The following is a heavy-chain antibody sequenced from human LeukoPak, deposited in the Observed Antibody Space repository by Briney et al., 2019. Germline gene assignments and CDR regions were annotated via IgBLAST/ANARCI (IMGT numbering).Heavy chain of an antibody. CDR2: IYYSGST. D-gene: IGHD2-2*01. J-gene: IGHJ4*02. V-gene: IGHV4-39*01. CDR3: ARKKIPAGNYFDY. Sequence: SETLSLTCTVSGGSISSSGYYWGWIRQPPGKGLEWIASIYYSGSTYYNPSLKSRVTISVDTSKNQFSLKLSSVTAADTAVYYCARKKIPAGNYFDYWGQGTLVTVSS. CDR1: GGSISSSGYY.